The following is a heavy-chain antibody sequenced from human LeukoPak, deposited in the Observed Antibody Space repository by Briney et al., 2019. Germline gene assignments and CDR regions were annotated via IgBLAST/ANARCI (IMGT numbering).Heavy chain of an antibody. V-gene: IGHV3-33*05. J-gene: IGHJ3*02. Sequence: GGSLRLSCAASGFTFSSYGMHWVRQAPGKGLEWVAVISYDGSNKYYADSVKGRFTISRDNSKNTLYLQMNSLRAEDTAVYYCATSGNWGAFDIWGQGTMVTVSS. CDR3: ATSGNWGAFDI. D-gene: IGHD7-27*01. CDR2: ISYDGSNK. CDR1: GFTFSSYG.